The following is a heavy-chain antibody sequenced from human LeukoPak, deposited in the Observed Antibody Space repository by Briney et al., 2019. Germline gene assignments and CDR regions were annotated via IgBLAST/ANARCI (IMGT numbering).Heavy chain of an antibody. CDR2: INSDARNT. CDR3: ASGIGVGDSFDI. CDR1: GFTFSSYW. V-gene: IGHV3-74*01. J-gene: IGHJ3*02. Sequence: GGSLRLSCAASGFTFSSYWMYWVRQGPGQGLVWVSRINSDARNTNYADSVQGRFTISRDNAKNTLYLQMNSLRVEDTAVYYCASGIGVGDSFDIWGQGTMVTVSS. D-gene: IGHD3-3*01.